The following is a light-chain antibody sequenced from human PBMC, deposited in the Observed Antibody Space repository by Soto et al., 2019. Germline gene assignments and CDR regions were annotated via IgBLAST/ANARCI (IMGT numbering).Light chain of an antibody. V-gene: IGKV3-20*01. Sequence: EIVLTQSPGTLSLSPGERATLSCRASQSVSSSYLAWYQQKPGQAPRLLIYGASSRATGIPDRFSGSGSGTDCTLTISRLEPEDVAVYYGQQYGSSPWTFVQGTKVEI. CDR3: QQYGSSPWT. CDR2: GAS. CDR1: QSVSSSY. J-gene: IGKJ1*01.